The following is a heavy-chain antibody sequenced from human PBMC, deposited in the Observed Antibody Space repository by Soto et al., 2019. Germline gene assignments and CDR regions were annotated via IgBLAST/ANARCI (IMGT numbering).Heavy chain of an antibody. CDR2: ISSSSSLI. V-gene: IGHV3-48*04. CDR3: VRVERITMVRGVS. Sequence: PGGSLRLSCAASGFTFSSYDMNWVRQAPGKGLEWISYISSSSSLIYYADSVKGRFTISRDNTKNSLYLQMNSLRAEDTAVYYCVRVERITMVRGVSWGQGTLVTVSS. J-gene: IGHJ5*02. CDR1: GFTFSSYD. D-gene: IGHD3-10*01.